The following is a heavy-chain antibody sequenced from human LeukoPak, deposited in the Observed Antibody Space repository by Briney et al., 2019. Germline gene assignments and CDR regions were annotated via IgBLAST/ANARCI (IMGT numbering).Heavy chain of an antibody. CDR2: MNPNSGNT. J-gene: IGHJ6*03. CDR1: GYTFTGYY. Sequence: ASVKVSCKASGYTFTGYYIHWVRQAPGQGLECMGWMNPNSGNTGYAQKFQGRVTMTRNTSISTAYMELSSLRSEDTAVYYCARGNSAAAALAGPYYYYYMDVWGKGTTVTVSS. D-gene: IGHD6-13*01. V-gene: IGHV1-8*02. CDR3: ARGNSAAAALAGPYYYYYMDV.